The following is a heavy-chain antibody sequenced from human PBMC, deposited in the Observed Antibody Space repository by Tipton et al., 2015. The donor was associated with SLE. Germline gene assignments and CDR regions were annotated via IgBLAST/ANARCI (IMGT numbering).Heavy chain of an antibody. CDR3: VVCSPSSCAYFDY. J-gene: IGHJ4*02. D-gene: IGHD2-2*01. Sequence: TLSLTCAVSGYSISSGYYWGWIRQPAGKGLEWIGRIYTGGNTKYNPSLESRVTLSADASKAQFSLKLTSVTAADTAVYYCVVCSPSSCAYFDYWGQGRLVTVSS. CDR2: IYTGGNT. CDR1: GYSISSGYY. V-gene: IGHV4-61*02.